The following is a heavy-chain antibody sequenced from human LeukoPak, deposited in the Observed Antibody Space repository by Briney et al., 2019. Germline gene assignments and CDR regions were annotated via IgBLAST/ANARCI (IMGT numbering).Heavy chain of an antibody. CDR3: VRVGGASSILSAFDI. Sequence: SETLSLTCAVSGGSISSGGYSWSWIWQPPGKGLEWIGYIYNSETINYNPSLTSRVTISLDTSKNQVSLKLTSVTAADTAVYYCVRVGGASSILSAFDIWGQGTMVTVSS. CDR2: IYNSETI. CDR1: GGSISSGGYS. V-gene: IGHV4-61*08. J-gene: IGHJ3*02. D-gene: IGHD6-6*01.